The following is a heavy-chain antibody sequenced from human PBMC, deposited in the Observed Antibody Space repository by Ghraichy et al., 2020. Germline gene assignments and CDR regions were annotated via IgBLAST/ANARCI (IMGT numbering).Heavy chain of an antibody. CDR1: GFTFTSHA. V-gene: IGHV3-23*01. CDR2: ISASGATP. D-gene: IGHD2/OR15-2a*01. Sequence: GGSLRLSCVASGFTFTSHAMTWFRLAPGKGLEWVSSISASGATPYYGPSASGRFTISKDNSKNTVYLQLNSLRAEDTAIYFCAKGSTSAKDYYGMDVWGQGTTVTVS. J-gene: IGHJ6*02. CDR3: AKGSTSAKDYYGMDV.